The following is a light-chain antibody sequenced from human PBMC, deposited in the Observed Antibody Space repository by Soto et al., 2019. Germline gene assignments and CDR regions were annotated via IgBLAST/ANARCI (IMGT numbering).Light chain of an antibody. V-gene: IGKV3-20*01. Sequence: VLTQSPGTLSLSPGERATLSCRASQSVSNNYLAWYQQKPGQAPRLVIYGASNRATGIPDRFSASGSGTDFTLTISRLEPEDFEVYYCQQYISSPLTLGQGTKVDIK. J-gene: IGKJ1*01. CDR2: GAS. CDR1: QSVSNNY. CDR3: QQYISSPLT.